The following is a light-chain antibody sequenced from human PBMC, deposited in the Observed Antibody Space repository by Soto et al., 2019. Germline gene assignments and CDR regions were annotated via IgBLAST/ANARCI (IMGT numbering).Light chain of an antibody. V-gene: IGKV3-20*01. Sequence: EVVMTQSPATLSVSPGERVTLSCRSSQSVADNLAWFQQKPGQGPRLLIYGASSRATGIPDRFSGSGSGTDFTLTISRLEPEDFAVYYCQQYGSSPSLTFGGGAKV. CDR1: QSVADN. CDR2: GAS. J-gene: IGKJ4*01. CDR3: QQYGSSPSLT.